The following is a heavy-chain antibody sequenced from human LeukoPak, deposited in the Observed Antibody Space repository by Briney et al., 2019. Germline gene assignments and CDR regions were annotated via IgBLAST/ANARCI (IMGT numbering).Heavy chain of an antibody. D-gene: IGHD6-13*01. CDR1: GFTLSSYS. CDR2: ISSSSSYI. J-gene: IGHJ5*02. V-gene: IGHV3-21*01. CDR3: ARTDGSSWYPGFDP. Sequence: GGSLRLSCAASGFTLSSYSMNWVRQAQGKGLEWVSSISSSSSYIYYADSVKGRFTISRDNAKNSLYLQMNSLRAEDTAVYYCARTDGSSWYPGFDPWGQGTLVTVSS.